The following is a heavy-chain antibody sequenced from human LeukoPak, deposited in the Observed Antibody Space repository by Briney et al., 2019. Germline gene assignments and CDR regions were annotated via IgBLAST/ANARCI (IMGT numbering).Heavy chain of an antibody. V-gene: IGHV4-4*02. CDR2: VNLQGST. J-gene: IGHJ4*02. CDR1: GGSITSTNY. CDR3: ARSGIRSWFDY. Sequence: PSETLSLTCGVSGGSITSTNYWTWVRQPPGKGLEWIGEVNLQGSTNYNPSLMGRVAISVDMSENHISLQLTSVTAADTAVYYCARSGIRSWFDYWGQGTLVTVSS. D-gene: IGHD1-26*01.